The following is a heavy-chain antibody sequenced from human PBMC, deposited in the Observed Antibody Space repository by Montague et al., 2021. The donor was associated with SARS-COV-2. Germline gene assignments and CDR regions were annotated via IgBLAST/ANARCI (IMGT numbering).Heavy chain of an antibody. CDR3: AKQPGAGAVVYWYFGL. CDR1: GFAFNNFA. D-gene: IGHD6-19*01. J-gene: IGHJ2*01. Sequence: SLRLSCAASGFAFNNFAMSWVRQAPGKGLEWVSSIFGSAAGTYYGDSVKGRFTISRDNSKNTLYLQMNSLRAEDTAKYYCAKQPGAGAVVYWYFGLWGRGTLVTVSS. CDR2: IFGSAAGT. V-gene: IGHV3-23*01.